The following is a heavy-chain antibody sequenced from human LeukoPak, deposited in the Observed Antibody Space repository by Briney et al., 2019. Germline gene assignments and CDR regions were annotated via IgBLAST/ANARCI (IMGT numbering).Heavy chain of an antibody. CDR3: AKAAYGDYVNWFDP. CDR1: GFTFSSHA. Sequence: QPGGSLSLSCAASGFTFSSHAMHWVRQAPGKGLEWVSSIGGIGASTYYADSVKGRFTISRDNSKNTLYLQMNSLRAEDTALYYCAKAAYGDYVNWFDPWGQGILVIVSS. D-gene: IGHD4-17*01. V-gene: IGHV3-23*01. CDR2: IGGIGAST. J-gene: IGHJ5*02.